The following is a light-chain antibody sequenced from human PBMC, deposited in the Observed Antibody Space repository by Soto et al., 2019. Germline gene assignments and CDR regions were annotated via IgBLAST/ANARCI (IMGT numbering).Light chain of an antibody. V-gene: IGKV3-15*01. J-gene: IGKJ5*01. CDR1: QSVASH. CDR2: GAY. CDR3: HQYNDWPSIT. Sequence: EIVMTQSPATLSVSPGESATLSCRASQSVASHLAWYQQKPGQAPRLLIFGAYVRATGIPARFSGSGSGTEFVLTIDSLQSEDFAVYYCHQYNDWPSITFGQGTRLEI.